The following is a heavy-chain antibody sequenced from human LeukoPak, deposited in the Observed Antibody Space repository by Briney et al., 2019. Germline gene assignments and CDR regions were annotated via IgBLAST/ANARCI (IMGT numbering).Heavy chain of an antibody. D-gene: IGHD4-17*01. V-gene: IGHV3-15*01. Sequence: GGSLRLSCAASGFTSSNAWMSWVRQAPGKGLEWVGRIKSKTDGGTTDYAAPVKGRFTISRDDSKNTLYLQMNSLKTEDTAVYYCTTTSRYGDYGFDYWGQGTLVTVSS. CDR2: IKSKTDGGTT. CDR1: GFTSSNAW. J-gene: IGHJ4*02. CDR3: TTTSRYGDYGFDY.